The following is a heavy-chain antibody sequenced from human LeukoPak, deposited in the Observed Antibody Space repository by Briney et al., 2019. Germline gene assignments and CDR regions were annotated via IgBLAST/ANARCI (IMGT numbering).Heavy chain of an antibody. V-gene: IGHV3-49*03. CDR1: GFTFGDYA. J-gene: IGHJ4*02. D-gene: IGHD1-1*01. Sequence: PGRSLRLSCTASGFTFGDYAMSWIRQAPGKGLEWVGFIRSKAYGETADYAASVKGRFTISRDDSKAIAYLQMNSLKTEETAVYHCTRDRGAYNLYDYWGQGTLVTVSS. CDR2: IRSKAYGETA. CDR3: TRDRGAYNLYDY.